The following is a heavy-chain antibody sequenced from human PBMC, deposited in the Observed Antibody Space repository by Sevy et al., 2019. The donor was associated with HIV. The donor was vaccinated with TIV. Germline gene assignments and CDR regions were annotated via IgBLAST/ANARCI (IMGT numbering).Heavy chain of an antibody. Sequence: ASVKVSCKASGYTFTTYYMHWVRQAPGQGLEWMAIINPSGSSTTYAQKFQDRVIMTRDTSTSTVYLELTSLTSEDTAVYYCSRGRGDGYNTPQGDYWGQGTLVTVSS. D-gene: IGHD5-12*01. CDR2: INPSGSST. V-gene: IGHV1-46*01. CDR1: GYTFTTYY. CDR3: SRGRGDGYNTPQGDY. J-gene: IGHJ4*02.